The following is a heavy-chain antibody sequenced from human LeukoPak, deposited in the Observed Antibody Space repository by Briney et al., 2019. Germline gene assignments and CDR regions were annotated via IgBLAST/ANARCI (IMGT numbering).Heavy chain of an antibody. CDR1: GGSVSSGSYY. V-gene: IGHV4-61*01. D-gene: IGHD6-13*01. CDR2: IYYSGST. J-gene: IGHJ4*02. Sequence: PSETLSLTCTASGGSVSSGSYYWSWIRQPPGTRLEWIGYIYYSGSTNYNPSLKSRVTISVDTSKNQFSLKLSSVTAADTAVYYCARAEGSSWSEAFDYWGQGTLVTVSS. CDR3: ARAEGSSWSEAFDY.